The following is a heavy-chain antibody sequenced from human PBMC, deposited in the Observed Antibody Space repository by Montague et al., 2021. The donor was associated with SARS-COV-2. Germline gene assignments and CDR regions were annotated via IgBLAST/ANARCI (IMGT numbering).Heavy chain of an antibody. Sequence: ETLSLTCTVSGGSISSSGYYWGWIRQPPGKGLEWIGSIYYSGNTYYSPSLQSRVTISVDTSKNQFSLRLNSMTAADTAVYYCARLPPYRFNSNGHYCNAVDIWGQGTMVTVSS. CDR2: IYYSGNT. CDR3: ARLPPYRFNSNGHYCNAVDI. V-gene: IGHV4-39*01. J-gene: IGHJ3*02. D-gene: IGHD3-22*01. CDR1: GGSISSSGYY.